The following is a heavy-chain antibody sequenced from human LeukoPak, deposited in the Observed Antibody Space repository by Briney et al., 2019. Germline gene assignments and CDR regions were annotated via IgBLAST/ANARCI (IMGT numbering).Heavy chain of an antibody. CDR1: GGSFSGYY. J-gene: IGHJ4*01. CDR3: ARDGRDTSALYNPLRFDY. D-gene: IGHD1-1*01. Sequence: PSETLSLTCAVYGGSFSGYYWSWIPQPLGKGLEWIGEINHRGSANYNPSLKSRVTISVDTSKNQFSLKLSSVTAADTAVYYCARDGRDTSALYNPLRFDYWGQGTLVTVSS. V-gene: IGHV4-34*01. CDR2: INHRGSA.